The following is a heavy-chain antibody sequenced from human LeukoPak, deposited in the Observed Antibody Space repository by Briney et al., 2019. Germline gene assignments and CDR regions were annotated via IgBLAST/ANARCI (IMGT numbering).Heavy chain of an antibody. CDR2: IKQDGNEK. D-gene: IGHD6-19*01. V-gene: IGHV3-7*02. CDR1: GFTFNNYW. J-gene: IGHJ4*02. CDR3: VAGKEK. Sequence: PGGSLRLSCVASGFTFNNYWMNWVRQAPGKGLEWVAIIKQDGNEKYYVDSVKGRFTISRDNAKNSLYLQMNSLRAEDTAVYYCVAGKEKWGQGTLVTVSS.